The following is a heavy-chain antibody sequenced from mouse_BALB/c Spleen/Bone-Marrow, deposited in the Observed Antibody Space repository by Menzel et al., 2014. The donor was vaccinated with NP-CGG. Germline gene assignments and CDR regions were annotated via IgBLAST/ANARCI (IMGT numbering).Heavy chain of an antibody. CDR1: GDSITSGY. J-gene: IGHJ2*01. V-gene: IGHV3-8*02. CDR2: ISYSGGT. D-gene: IGHD1-2*01. CDR3: ARTHYYGWFDS. Sequence: EVQLQESGPSLVKPPQTLSLTCSVTGDSITSGYWNWIRKFPGNKLEYMGFISYSGGTYYNPSLRSRISITRDTSKNQYYLQLNSVTTEDTATYFCARTHYYGWFDSWGQGTTLTVSS.